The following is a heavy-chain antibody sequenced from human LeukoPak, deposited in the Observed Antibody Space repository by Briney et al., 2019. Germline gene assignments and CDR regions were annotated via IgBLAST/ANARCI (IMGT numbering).Heavy chain of an antibody. CDR1: GFTFSSYA. Sequence: GGSLRLSCAASGFTFSSYAMSWVRQAPGKGLEWVSAISGSGGSTYYADSVKGRFTISRDNSENTLYLQMNSLRAEDTAVYYCAKDLAFWSGYYIRYFQHWGQGTLVTVSS. D-gene: IGHD3-3*01. J-gene: IGHJ1*01. CDR2: ISGSGGST. CDR3: AKDLAFWSGYYIRYFQH. V-gene: IGHV3-23*01.